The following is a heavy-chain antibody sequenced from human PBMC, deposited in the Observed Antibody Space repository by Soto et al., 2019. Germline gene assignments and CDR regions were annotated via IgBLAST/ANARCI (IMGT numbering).Heavy chain of an antibody. CDR3: ARSYYGSGKELGY. CDR1: GGSISSGGYS. CDR2: IYHSGST. Sequence: QLQLQESGSGLVKPSQTLSLTCAVSGGSISSGGYSWSWIRQPPGKGLEWIGYIYHSGSTYYNPSLKSRVTLSVDRSKNQFSLKLSSVTAADTAVYYCARSYYGSGKELGYWGQGTLVTVSS. V-gene: IGHV4-30-2*01. D-gene: IGHD3-10*01. J-gene: IGHJ4*02.